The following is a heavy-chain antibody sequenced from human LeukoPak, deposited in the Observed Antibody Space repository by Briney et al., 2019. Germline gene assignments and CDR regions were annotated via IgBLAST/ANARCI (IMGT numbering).Heavy chain of an antibody. CDR1: GYIFTDYY. CDR2: INPNSGDT. Sequence: GASVKVSCKASGYIFTDYYMHWVRQAPGQELGWMGRINPNSGDTNYAQKFQGGVTMTRDTSISTAYMELSRLRSDDTAVYYCARGVTGIYYYYYMDVWGKGTTVTVSS. J-gene: IGHJ6*03. V-gene: IGHV1-2*06. D-gene: IGHD3-10*01. CDR3: ARGVTGIYYYYYMDV.